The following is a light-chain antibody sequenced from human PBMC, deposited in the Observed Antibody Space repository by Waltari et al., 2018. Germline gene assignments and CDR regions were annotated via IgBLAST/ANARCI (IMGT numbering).Light chain of an antibody. CDR2: AVS. V-gene: IGKV1-NL1*01. CDR3: QQYYTIPLT. CDR1: QDISTS. J-gene: IGKJ4*01. Sequence: DIQMTQSPSSLSASVGDRVTITCRASQDISTSLAWYQQKPGKAPNLLLHAVSRLENGVPPSFSGSVSGTDYTLTISSLRPDDFATYYCQQYYTIPLTFGGGTRVEI.